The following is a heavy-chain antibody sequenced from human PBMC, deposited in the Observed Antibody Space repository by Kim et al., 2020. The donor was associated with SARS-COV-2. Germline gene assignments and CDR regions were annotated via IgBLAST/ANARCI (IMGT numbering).Heavy chain of an antibody. Sequence: GGTVYADSVKGRFTISRDNSKNTLYLQMNSLRAEDTAVYYCARWAAYGLDVWAQGTTVTVSS. V-gene: IGHV3-74*01. CDR2: GGT. CDR3: ARWAAYGLDV. D-gene: IGHD6-13*01. J-gene: IGHJ6*02.